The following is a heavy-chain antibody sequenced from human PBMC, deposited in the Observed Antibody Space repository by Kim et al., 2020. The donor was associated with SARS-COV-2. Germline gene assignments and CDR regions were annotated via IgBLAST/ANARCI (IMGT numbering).Heavy chain of an antibody. V-gene: IGHV4-34*01. CDR3: ARGYSGSSGRAWGYYYGMDV. J-gene: IGHJ6*02. CDR2: INHSGST. CDR1: GGSFSGYY. D-gene: IGHD6-6*01. Sequence: SETLSLTCAVYGGSFSGYYWSWIRQPPGKGLGWVGEINHSGSTNYNPSLTSRGTISVDTSTNQFSLKLSSVTAADTAVYYCARGYSGSSGRAWGYYYGMDVWGQGTTVTVSS.